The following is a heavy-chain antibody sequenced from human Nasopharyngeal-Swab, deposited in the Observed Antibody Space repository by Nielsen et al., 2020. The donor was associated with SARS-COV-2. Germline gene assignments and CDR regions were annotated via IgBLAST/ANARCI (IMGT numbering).Heavy chain of an antibody. D-gene: IGHD6-13*01. CDR2: INHSGST. V-gene: IGHV4-34*01. J-gene: IGHJ4*02. Sequence: SQTLSLTCAVYGGSFSGYYWSWIRQPPGKGLEWIGEINHSGSTNYNPSLKSRVTISVDTSKNQFSLKLNPVTAADTAVYYCARGIVVDSSSWYPSYFDYWGQGTLVTVSS. CDR1: GGSFSGYY. CDR3: ARGIVVDSSSWYPSYFDY.